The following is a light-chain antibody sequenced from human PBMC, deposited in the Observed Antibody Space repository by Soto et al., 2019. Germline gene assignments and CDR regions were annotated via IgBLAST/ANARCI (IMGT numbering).Light chain of an antibody. J-gene: IGLJ2*01. Sequence: QPVLTQPPSASGTPGQRVTISSSGSSSNIGSNYVYWYQQLPGTAPKLLIYKNDQRPSGVPDRFSGSKSGTSASLAISGLRSEDEGDYYCAAWDDSLSGPVFGGGTKVTVL. CDR3: AAWDDSLSGPV. CDR2: KND. CDR1: SSNIGSNY. V-gene: IGLV1-47*01.